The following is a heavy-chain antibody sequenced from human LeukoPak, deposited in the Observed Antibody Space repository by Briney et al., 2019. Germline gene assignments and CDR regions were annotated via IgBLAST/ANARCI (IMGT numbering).Heavy chain of an antibody. D-gene: IGHD4-23*01. V-gene: IGHV1-18*01. CDR1: GYTFTSYG. Sequence: ASVKVSCKASGYTFTSYGISWVRQAPGQGLEWMGWISAYNGNTNYAQKLQGRVTMTTDTSTSTAYTELRSLRSDDTAVYYCARDGYEETTVAYYYYYYYMDVWGKGTTVTISS. J-gene: IGHJ6*03. CDR2: ISAYNGNT. CDR3: ARDGYEETTVAYYYYYYYMDV.